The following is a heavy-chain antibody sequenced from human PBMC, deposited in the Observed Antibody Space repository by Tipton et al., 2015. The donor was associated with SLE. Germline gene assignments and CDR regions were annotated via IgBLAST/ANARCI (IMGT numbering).Heavy chain of an antibody. CDR3: ARDRRRDGYKPDAFDI. CDR1: GGSFSGYY. Sequence: TLSLTCAVYGGSFSGYYWSWIRQPPGKGLEWIGYIYYSGSTNYNPSLKSRVTISVDTSKNQFSLKLSSVTAADTAVYYCARDRRRDGYKPDAFDIWGQGTMVTVSS. V-gene: IGHV4-59*01. J-gene: IGHJ3*02. D-gene: IGHD5-24*01. CDR2: IYYSGST.